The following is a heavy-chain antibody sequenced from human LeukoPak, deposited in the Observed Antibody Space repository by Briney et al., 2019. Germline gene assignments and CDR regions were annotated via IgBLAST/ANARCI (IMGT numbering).Heavy chain of an antibody. CDR2: IYYSGST. CDR3: ARQGARQWLVVEGWFDP. CDR1: GGSISSSSYY. Sequence: SETLSLTCTVSGGSISSSSYYWGWIRQPPGKGLEWIGSIYYSGSTYYNPSLKSRVTISVDTSKNQFSLKLSSVTAADTAVYYCARQGARQWLVVEGWFDPWGQGILVTVSS. J-gene: IGHJ5*02. D-gene: IGHD6-19*01. V-gene: IGHV4-39*01.